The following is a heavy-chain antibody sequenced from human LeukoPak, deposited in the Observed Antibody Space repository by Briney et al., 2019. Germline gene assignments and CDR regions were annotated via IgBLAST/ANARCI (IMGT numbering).Heavy chain of an antibody. V-gene: IGHV4-59*08. Sequence: SETLSLTCTVSGGSISSYYWSWIRQPPGKGLEWIGYIYYSGSTNYNPSLKSRDTISVDTSKNQFSLKLSSVTAADTAVYYCAAIGSLHDAFDIWGQGTMVTVSS. J-gene: IGHJ3*02. CDR3: AAIGSLHDAFDI. CDR2: IYYSGST. CDR1: GGSISSYY.